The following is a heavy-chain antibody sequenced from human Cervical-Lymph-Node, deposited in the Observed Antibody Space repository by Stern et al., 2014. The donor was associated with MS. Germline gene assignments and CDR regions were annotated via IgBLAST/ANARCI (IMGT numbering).Heavy chain of an antibody. CDR3: AKHACTGAACPFDL. J-gene: IGHJ4*02. CDR1: GDSISSYTHY. Sequence: QVQLQESGPGLVKPSETLSLTCAVSGDSISSYTHYWAWIRQPPGKGLEWIGSVYYSGATYYNPSLKSPVPLSVDTSKNPFPLGLNSVTAADTAVYYCAKHACTGAACPFDLWGQGTLVTVSS. CDR2: VYYSGAT. V-gene: IGHV4-39*01. D-gene: IGHD2-8*02.